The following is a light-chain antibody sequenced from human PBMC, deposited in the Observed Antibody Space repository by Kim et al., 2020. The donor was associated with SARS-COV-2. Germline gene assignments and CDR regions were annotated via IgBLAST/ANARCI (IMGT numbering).Light chain of an antibody. Sequence: RAQPAGNTGSGYRLASKYVSRDQQKPAACRLVVCYQDNALPSGIPERFSGSNSGNTATLTISGTQAMDEADYDCQAWDSSTHKYVFGAGTKVTVL. CDR2: QDN. V-gene: IGLV3-1*01. CDR1: RLASKY. CDR3: QAWDSSTHKYV. J-gene: IGLJ1*01.